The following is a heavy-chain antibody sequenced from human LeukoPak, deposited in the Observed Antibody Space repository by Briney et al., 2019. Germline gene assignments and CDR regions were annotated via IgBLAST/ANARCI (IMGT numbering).Heavy chain of an antibody. J-gene: IGHJ4*02. D-gene: IGHD6-13*01. Sequence: GGSLRLSCAASGFTFSSYEMNWVRQAPGKGLEWVSYISSSGSTIYYADSVKGRFTISRDNAKNSLYLQMNSLRAEDTAVYYCARESIAAAEIDYWGQGTLVTVSS. CDR3: ARESIAAAEIDY. CDR2: ISSSGSTI. V-gene: IGHV3-48*03. CDR1: GFTFSSYE.